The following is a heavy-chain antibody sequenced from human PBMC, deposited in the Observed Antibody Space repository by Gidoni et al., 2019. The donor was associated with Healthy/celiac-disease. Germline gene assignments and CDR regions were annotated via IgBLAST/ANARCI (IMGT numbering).Heavy chain of an antibody. CDR2: ISYDGSNK. D-gene: IGHD5-12*01. CDR1: GFTFSSYG. CDR3: AKSGLVATLDY. J-gene: IGHJ4*02. Sequence: HVQLVESGGGVVQPGRSLRLSCAASGFTFSSYGMHWVRQAPGKGLEWVAVISYDGSNKYYADSVKGRFTISRDNSKNTLYLQMNSLRAEDTAVYYCAKSGLVATLDYWGQGTLVTVSS. V-gene: IGHV3-30*18.